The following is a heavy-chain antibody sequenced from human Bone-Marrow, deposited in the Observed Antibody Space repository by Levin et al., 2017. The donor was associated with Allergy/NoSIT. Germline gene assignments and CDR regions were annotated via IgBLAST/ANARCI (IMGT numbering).Heavy chain of an antibody. D-gene: IGHD4-11*01. CDR2: ISSTSKTK. V-gene: IGHV3-11*01. Sequence: PGGSLRLSCVASGFPFGDYYMSWIRQAPGKGLEWIAFISSTSKTKYYAESVKGRFTISRDNAKNSVFLQMDSLRVDDTAVYYCGRDHYSEVVYWGQGTVVTVSA. CDR1: GFPFGDYY. J-gene: IGHJ4*02. CDR3: GRDHYSEVVY.